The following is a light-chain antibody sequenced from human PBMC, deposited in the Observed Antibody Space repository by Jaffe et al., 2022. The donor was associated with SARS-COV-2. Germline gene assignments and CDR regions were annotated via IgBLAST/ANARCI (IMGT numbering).Light chain of an antibody. CDR3: QQSYSMPYT. V-gene: IGKV1-39*01. J-gene: IGKJ2*01. CDR2: GAS. Sequence: DIQMTQSPSSLSASVGDRVTITCRASQSISSSLNWYQQKPGKAPKLLIYGASSLQSGVPSRFSGSGSGTHFTLTISSLQPEDFATYYCQQSYSMPYTFGQGTKLEIK. CDR1: QSISSS.